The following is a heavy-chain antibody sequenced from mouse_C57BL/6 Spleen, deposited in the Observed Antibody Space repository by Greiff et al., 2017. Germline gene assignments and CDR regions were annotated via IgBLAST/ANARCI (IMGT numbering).Heavy chain of an antibody. CDR3: ARDGVATPFDY. CDR1: GFTFSDYY. J-gene: IGHJ2*01. D-gene: IGHD1-1*02. CDR2: INYDGSST. V-gene: IGHV5-16*01. Sequence: EVKLMASEGGLVQPGSSMKLSCTASGFTFSDYYMAWVRQVPEKGLEWVANINYDGSSTYYLDSLKSRFIISRDNAKNILYLQMSSLKSEDTATYYCARDGVATPFDYWGQGTTLTVSS.